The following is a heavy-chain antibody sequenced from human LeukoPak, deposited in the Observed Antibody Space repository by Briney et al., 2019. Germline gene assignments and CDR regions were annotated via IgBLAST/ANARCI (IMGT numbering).Heavy chain of an antibody. CDR3: ARFKRADGWSYFDY. CDR2: IHYSGST. CDR1: GGSISSYY. D-gene: IGHD6-19*01. V-gene: IGHV4-59*01. J-gene: IGHJ4*02. Sequence: SETLSLTCTVSGGSISSYYWSWIRQSPEKGLEWIGNIHYSGSTDQNPSLKSRVTISVDSSKNQFSLKLSSVTAADTAVYYCARFKRADGWSYFDYWGQGTLVTVSS.